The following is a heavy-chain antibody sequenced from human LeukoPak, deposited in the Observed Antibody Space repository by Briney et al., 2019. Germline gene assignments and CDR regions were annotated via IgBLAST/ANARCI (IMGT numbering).Heavy chain of an antibody. J-gene: IGHJ4*02. CDR1: GFTFSSYS. CDR3: ATLLRGVIQGGLDY. Sequence: GGSLRLSRAASGFTFSSYSMNWVRQAPGKGLEWVSCISSSSSTIYYADSVKGRFTISRDNAKNSLYLQMNSLRAEDTAVYYCATLLRGVIQGGLDYWGQGTLVTVSS. CDR2: ISSSSSTI. V-gene: IGHV3-48*01. D-gene: IGHD3-10*01.